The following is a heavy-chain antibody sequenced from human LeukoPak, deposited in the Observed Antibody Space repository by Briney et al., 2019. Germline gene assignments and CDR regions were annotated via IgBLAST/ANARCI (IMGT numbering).Heavy chain of an antibody. J-gene: IGHJ4*02. D-gene: IGHD5-24*01. Sequence: ASVKVSCKASGYTFTSYYVHWVRQAPGQGLEWMGIINPRGGSTSYAQKFQGRVTMTRDTSTSTVYMELSSLRSEDTAVYYCARDGGGGYNQIDSWGQGTLVTVSS. V-gene: IGHV1-46*01. CDR3: ARDGGGGYNQIDS. CDR2: INPRGGST. CDR1: GYTFTSYY.